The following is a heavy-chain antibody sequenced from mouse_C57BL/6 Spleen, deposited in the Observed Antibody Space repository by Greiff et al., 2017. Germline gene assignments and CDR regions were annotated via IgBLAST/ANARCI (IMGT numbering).Heavy chain of an antibody. J-gene: IGHJ2*01. V-gene: IGHV1-80*01. D-gene: IGHD1-1*01. CDR2: IYPGDGDT. CDR3: ARSVNYYGSSGYYCDD. Sequence: VQLQQSGAELVKPGASVKISCKASGYAFSSYWMNWVKQRPGKGLEWIGQIYPGDGDTNYNGKFKGKATLTADKSSSTAYMQLSSLTSEDSAVYFCARSVNYYGSSGYYCDDGGQGTTLTVSS. CDR1: GYAFSSYW.